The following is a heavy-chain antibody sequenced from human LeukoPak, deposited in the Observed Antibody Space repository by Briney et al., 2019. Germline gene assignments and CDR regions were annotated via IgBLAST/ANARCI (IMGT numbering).Heavy chain of an antibody. Sequence: LRLSCAASGFTFSDYYMSWIRQPAGKGLEWIGRIYTSGSTNYNPSLKSRVTMSVDTSKNQFSLKLSSVTAADTAVYYCARNKVTAGGGYYYYYYMDVWGKGTTVTISS. D-gene: IGHD2-21*02. CDR1: GFTFSDYY. V-gene: IGHV4-4*07. J-gene: IGHJ6*03. CDR2: IYTSGST. CDR3: ARNKVTAGGGYYYYYYMDV.